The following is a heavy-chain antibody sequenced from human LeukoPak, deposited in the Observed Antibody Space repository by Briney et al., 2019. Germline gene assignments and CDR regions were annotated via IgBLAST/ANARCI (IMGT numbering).Heavy chain of an antibody. Sequence: NSSETLSLTCSVSGASITSGSYYWTWIRQAAGKGPEWIGRIYTSGKTYYHPSLQSRVTISLDTSKNQISLRLDSVTATDTAVFYCAREGIGVVGTSLLDYWGHGTLVTVSS. V-gene: IGHV4-61*02. CDR3: AREGIGVVGTSLLDY. D-gene: IGHD6-19*01. J-gene: IGHJ4*01. CDR1: GASITSGSYY. CDR2: IYTSGKT.